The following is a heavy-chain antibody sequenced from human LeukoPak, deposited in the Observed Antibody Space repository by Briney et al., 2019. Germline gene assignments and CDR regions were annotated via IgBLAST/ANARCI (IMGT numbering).Heavy chain of an antibody. J-gene: IGHJ4*02. CDR2: IKSQIDGGTT. Sequence: GGSLRLSCAASGFTFSNAWMSWVRQAPGKGLEWVGRIKSQIDGGTTDYAAPVKGRFTISRDDSKDTVYLQMNSLKTEDTAVYYCATRIMITFGGVIVYYYFDYWGQGTLATVSS. CDR3: ATRIMITFGGVIVYYYFDY. V-gene: IGHV3-15*01. D-gene: IGHD3-16*02. CDR1: GFTFSNAW.